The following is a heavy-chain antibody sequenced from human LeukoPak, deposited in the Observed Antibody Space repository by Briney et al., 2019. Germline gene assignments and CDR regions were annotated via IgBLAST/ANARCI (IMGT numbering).Heavy chain of an antibody. CDR3: AELGITMIGGV. CDR2: IRFDGNDK. J-gene: IGHJ6*04. V-gene: IGHV3-30*02. CDR1: GFPFSYFG. Sequence: PGGSLRLSCAASGFPFSYFGMHWVRQAPGKGLEWVAFIRFDGNDKFYADSVKGRFTISRDNAKNSLYLQMNSLRAEDTAVYYCAELGITMIGGVWGKGTTVTISS. D-gene: IGHD3-10*02.